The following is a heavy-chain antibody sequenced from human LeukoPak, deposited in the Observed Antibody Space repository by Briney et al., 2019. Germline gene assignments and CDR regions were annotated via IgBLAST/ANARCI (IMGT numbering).Heavy chain of an antibody. CDR2: IRSKAYGGTT. J-gene: IGHJ4*02. CDR1: GFTFGDYA. V-gene: IGHV3-49*03. D-gene: IGHD5-12*01. CDR3: TRGGYSGYVTFDY. Sequence: GGSLRLSCTASGFTFGDYAMSWFRQAPGKGLEWVGFIRSKAYGGTTEYAASVKGRFTISRDDSKSIAYLQMNSLKTKDTAVYYCTRGGYSGYVTFDYWGQGTLVTVSS.